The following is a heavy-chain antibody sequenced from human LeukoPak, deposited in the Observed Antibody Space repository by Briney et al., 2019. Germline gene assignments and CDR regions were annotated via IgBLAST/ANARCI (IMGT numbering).Heavy chain of an antibody. CDR1: GGSITSGGYF. D-gene: IGHD2-15*01. J-gene: IGHJ5*02. CDR2: ISYSGNT. CDR3: AREGLLRNWFDP. V-gene: IGHV4-31*03. Sequence: SETLSLTCTVSGGSITSGGYFWSWIRQHPGKGLEWIGYISYSGNTYYNPSLKSRLTISVDRSKNQFSLKLSSVTAADTAVYYCAREGLLRNWFDPWGQGTLVTVSS.